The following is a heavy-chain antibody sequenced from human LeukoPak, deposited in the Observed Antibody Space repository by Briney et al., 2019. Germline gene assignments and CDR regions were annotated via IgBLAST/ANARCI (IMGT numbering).Heavy chain of an antibody. Sequence: SETLSLTCTVSGGSISSYYWSWIRQPPGKGLEWIAYISYSGGTNYNPSLTSRVTISMDTSKNQFSLKLSSVTAADTAVYYCARVGTYYDFWRYFDYWGQGTLVTVSS. CDR2: ISYSGGT. D-gene: IGHD3-3*01. CDR1: GGSISSYY. J-gene: IGHJ4*02. V-gene: IGHV4-59*01. CDR3: ARVGTYYDFWRYFDY.